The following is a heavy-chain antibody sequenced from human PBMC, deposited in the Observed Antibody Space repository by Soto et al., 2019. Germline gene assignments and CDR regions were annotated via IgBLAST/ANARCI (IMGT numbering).Heavy chain of an antibody. Sequence: PGGSLRLSCAASGFTFSSYAMHWVRQAPGKGLEWVAVISYDGSNKYYADSVKGRFTIPRDNSKNTLYLQMNSLRAEDTAVYYCARESRAAARREDYYYYGMYVWGQGTTVTVS. V-gene: IGHV3-30-3*01. CDR2: ISYDGSNK. D-gene: IGHD6-13*01. CDR1: GFTFSSYA. J-gene: IGHJ6*02. CDR3: ARESRAAARREDYYYYGMYV.